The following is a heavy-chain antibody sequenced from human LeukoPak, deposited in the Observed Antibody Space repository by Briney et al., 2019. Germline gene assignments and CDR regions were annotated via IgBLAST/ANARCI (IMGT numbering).Heavy chain of an antibody. V-gene: IGHV3-20*04. Sequence: PGGSLRLSCAASGFTFGDYGMSWVRQAPGKGLEWVSGINWNGGSTGYADSVKGRFTISRDNAKNSLYLQMNSLTAEDTALYYCARGGNVLRFLEWLDCMDGWGKGTTVTASS. CDR2: INWNGGST. J-gene: IGHJ6*03. CDR1: GFTFGDYG. CDR3: ARGGNVLRFLEWLDCMDG. D-gene: IGHD3-3*01.